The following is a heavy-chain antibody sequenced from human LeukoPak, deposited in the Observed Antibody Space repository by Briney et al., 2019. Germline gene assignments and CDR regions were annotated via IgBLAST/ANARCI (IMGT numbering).Heavy chain of an antibody. CDR3: ARSHMVRGIDY. CDR1: GDSISSYY. Sequence: SETLSLTCTVSGDSISSYYWTWIRQPPGKGLEWIGYIYYSGSTNYNPSLKSRVTTSVDTSKNQFSLKLSSVTAADTAVYYCARSHMVRGIDYWGQGTLVTVSS. CDR2: IYYSGST. J-gene: IGHJ4*02. V-gene: IGHV4-59*08. D-gene: IGHD3-10*01.